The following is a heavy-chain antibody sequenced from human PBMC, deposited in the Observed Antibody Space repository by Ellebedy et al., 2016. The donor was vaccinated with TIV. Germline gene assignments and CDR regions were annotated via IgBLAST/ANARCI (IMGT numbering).Heavy chain of an antibody. V-gene: IGHV1-18*01. CDR2: ISGQKGDT. Sequence: AASVKVSCKPSGYTFTDYGVSWVRQAPGQGLEYVGWISGQKGDTKYGHNFQGRITMTTDTSTGTAYMELRSLRSDDTAIYYCARDPLNRGLRESWLTPPDYWGQGTLITVSS. CDR3: ARDPLNRGLRESWLTPPDY. J-gene: IGHJ4*02. D-gene: IGHD3-10*01. CDR1: GYTFTDYG.